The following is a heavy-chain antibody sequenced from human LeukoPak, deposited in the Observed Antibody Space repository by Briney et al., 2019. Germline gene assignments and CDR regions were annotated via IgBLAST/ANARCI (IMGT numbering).Heavy chain of an antibody. CDR1: GFTFSDYY. V-gene: IGHV3-11*01. Sequence: GGSLRLSCAASGFTFSDYYMSWIRQAPGKGLEGVSYISSSGSTIYYADSVKGRFTISRDNAKNSLYLQMNSLRAEDTAVYYCAREAGIGIVATMYYFDYWGQGTLVTVSS. CDR3: AREAGIGIVATMYYFDY. D-gene: IGHD5-12*01. J-gene: IGHJ4*02. CDR2: ISSSGSTI.